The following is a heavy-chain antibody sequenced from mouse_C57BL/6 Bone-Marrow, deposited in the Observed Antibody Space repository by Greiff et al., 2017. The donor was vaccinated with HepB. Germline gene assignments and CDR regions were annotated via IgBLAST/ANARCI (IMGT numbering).Heavy chain of an antibody. V-gene: IGHV1-55*01. D-gene: IGHD3-2*02. J-gene: IGHJ4*01. CDR1: GYTFTSYW. Sequence: QVQLQQSGAELVKPGASVKMSCKASGYTFTSYWITWVKQRPGQGLEWIGDIYPGSGSTNYNEKFKSKATLTVDTSSSTAYMQLSSLTSEDSAVYYCARGSSGSSYAMDYWGQGTSVTVSS. CDR3: ARGSSGSSYAMDY. CDR2: IYPGSGST.